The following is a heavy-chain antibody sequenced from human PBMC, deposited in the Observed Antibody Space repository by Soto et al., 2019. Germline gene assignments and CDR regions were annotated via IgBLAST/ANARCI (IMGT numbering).Heavy chain of an antibody. V-gene: IGHV5-51*01. CDR3: ARSSFLPPSLATVIPFDP. CDR2: IYPGDSDT. CDR1: GYSFTSYW. J-gene: IGHJ5*02. Sequence: GESLKISCKGSGYSFTSYWIGWVRQMPGKGLEWMGIIYPGDSDTRYSPSFQGQVTISADKSISTAYLQWSSLKASDTAMYYCARSSFLPPSLATVIPFDPWGQGTLVTVSS. D-gene: IGHD4-17*01.